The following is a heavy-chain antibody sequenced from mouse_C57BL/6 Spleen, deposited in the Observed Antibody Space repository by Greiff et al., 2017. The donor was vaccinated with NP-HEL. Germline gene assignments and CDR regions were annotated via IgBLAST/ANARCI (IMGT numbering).Heavy chain of an antibody. D-gene: IGHD2-4*01. CDR3: ASYYDYDEGFAY. Sequence: VQLQQPGAELVKPGASVKISCKASGYSFTDYNMNWVKQSNGKSLEWIGVINPNYGTTSYNQKFKGKATLTVDQSSSTAYMQRNSLTSEDSAVYYCASYYDYDEGFAYWGQGTLVTVSA. CDR1: GYSFTDYN. CDR2: INPNYGTT. V-gene: IGHV1-39*01. J-gene: IGHJ3*01.